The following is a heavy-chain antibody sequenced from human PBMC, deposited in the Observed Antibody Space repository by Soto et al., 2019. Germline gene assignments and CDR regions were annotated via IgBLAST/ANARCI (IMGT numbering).Heavy chain of an antibody. V-gene: IGHV1-69*01. CDR2: IIPISETT. J-gene: IGHJ6*02. CDR1: GGTFSSYA. CDR3: ARSQGSSTSLEIYYYYYDGMDV. D-gene: IGHD2-2*01. Sequence: QVQLVQSGAEVKKPGSSVKVSCKASGGTFSSYAISWVRQAPGQGLEWMGGIIPISETTTYAQKFPGRVTITADESKSTAYMELSSLRSEDTAVYYCARSQGSSTSLEIYYYYYDGMDVWGQGTTVTVSS.